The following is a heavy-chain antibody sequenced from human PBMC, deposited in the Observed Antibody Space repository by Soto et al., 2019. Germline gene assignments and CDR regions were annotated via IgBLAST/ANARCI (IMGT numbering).Heavy chain of an antibody. J-gene: IGHJ4*02. CDR1: GGSINSGGYY. CDR2: IYYTGTI. D-gene: IGHD6-13*01. CDR3: ARGRQQFDY. V-gene: IGHV4-31*03. Sequence: QVQLQESGPGLVKPSQTLSLTCTVSGGSINSGGYYWNWIRQHPGKGLEWIGHIYYTGTIDYNPSLKSRVSVSPDPPKNQFSLKLSSVTAADTAVYYCARGRQQFDYWGQGILVTVSS.